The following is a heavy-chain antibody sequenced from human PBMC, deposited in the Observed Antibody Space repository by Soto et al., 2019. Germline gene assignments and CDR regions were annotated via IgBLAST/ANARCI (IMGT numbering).Heavy chain of an antibody. D-gene: IGHD2-15*01. CDR1: GGSISSAESY. V-gene: IGHV4-31*03. CDR3: AKGGASSQWFAP. Sequence: SETLSLTCSVSGGSISSAESYWSWIRQHPGKGPEWIAFINFRGRTSYNPSLGSRVTISADTSMNQFSLNLTSVTAADTAVYYCAKGGASSQWFAPWGRGTLVTVSS. CDR2: INFRGRT. J-gene: IGHJ5*02.